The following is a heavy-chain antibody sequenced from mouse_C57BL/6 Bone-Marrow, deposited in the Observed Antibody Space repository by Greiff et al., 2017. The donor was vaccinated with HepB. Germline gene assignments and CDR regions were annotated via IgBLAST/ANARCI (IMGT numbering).Heavy chain of an antibody. Sequence: VQLQQPGAELVKPGASVKMSCKASGYTLTSYWITWVKQRPGQGLEWIGDIYPGSGSTNYNEKFKSKATLTVDTSSSTAYMQLSSLTSEDSAVYYCARPYDYDGPYYYAMDYWGQGTSVTVSS. J-gene: IGHJ4*01. CDR3: ARPYDYDGPYYYAMDY. D-gene: IGHD2-4*01. CDR1: GYTLTSYW. V-gene: IGHV1-55*01. CDR2: IYPGSGST.